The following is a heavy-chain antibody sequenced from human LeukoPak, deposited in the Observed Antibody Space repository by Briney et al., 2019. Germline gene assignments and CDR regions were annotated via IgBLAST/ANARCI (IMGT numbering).Heavy chain of an antibody. V-gene: IGHV3-23*01. CDR1: GFTFNKYA. Sequence: GGSLRLSCAASGFTFNKYAMTWVRQAPGKGLEWVSAIGDNGVDRKYADSVRGRFTISRDNSKNPLYLQMNSLRAEHTAIYYCGRDWKLDYWGQGTLVTVSS. CDR3: GRDWKLDY. J-gene: IGHJ4*02. CDR2: IGDNGVDR. D-gene: IGHD1-1*01.